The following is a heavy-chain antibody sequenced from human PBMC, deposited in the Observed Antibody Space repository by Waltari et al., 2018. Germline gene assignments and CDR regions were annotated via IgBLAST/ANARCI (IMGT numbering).Heavy chain of an antibody. D-gene: IGHD4-4*01. CDR2: IRYDGSNK. J-gene: IGHJ4*02. V-gene: IGHV3-30*02. CDR3: AKDRDYNVFDY. CDR1: GFPFSSYG. Sequence: QVQLVESGGGVVQPGGSLRLSCAASGFPFSSYGMHWVRQAPGKGLEWVAFIRYDGSNKYYADSVKGRFTISRDNSKNTLYLQMNSLRAEDTAVYYCAKDRDYNVFDYWGQGTLVTVSS.